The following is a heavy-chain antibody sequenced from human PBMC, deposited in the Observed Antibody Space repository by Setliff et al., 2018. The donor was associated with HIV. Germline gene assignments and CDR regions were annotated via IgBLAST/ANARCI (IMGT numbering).Heavy chain of an antibody. CDR1: GGSISSSSYY. CDR3: AKSSPSIGYISDH. Sequence: SSETLSLTCTVSGGSISSSSYYWGWIRQPPGKGLEWIGSIYYSGSTYYNPSLKSRVTISVDTSKNQFSLKLSSVTAADTAVYFCAKSSPSIGYISDHWGQGTLVTVSS. J-gene: IGHJ4*02. CDR2: IYYSGST. D-gene: IGHD5-12*01. V-gene: IGHV4-39*01.